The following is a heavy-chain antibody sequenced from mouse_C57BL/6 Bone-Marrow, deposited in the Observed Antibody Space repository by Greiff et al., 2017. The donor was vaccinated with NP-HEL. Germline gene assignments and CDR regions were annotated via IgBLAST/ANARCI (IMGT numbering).Heavy chain of an antibody. CDR3: TRYCYY. CDR1: GYTFTDYE. D-gene: IGHD5-1-1*01. Sequence: VHLVESGAELVRPGASVTLSCKASGYTFTDYEMHWVKQTPVHGLEWIGAIDPETGGTAYNQKFKGKAILTADKSSSTAYMELRSLTSEDSAVYYCTRYCYYWGQGTTLTVSS. V-gene: IGHV1-15*01. CDR2: IDPETGGT. J-gene: IGHJ2*01.